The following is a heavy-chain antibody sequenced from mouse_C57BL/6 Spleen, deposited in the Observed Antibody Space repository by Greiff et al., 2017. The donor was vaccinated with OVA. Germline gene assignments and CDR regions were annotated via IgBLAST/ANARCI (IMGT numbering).Heavy chain of an antibody. J-gene: IGHJ4*01. CDR2: IHPNSGST. CDR1: GYTFTSYW. V-gene: IGHV1-64*01. D-gene: IGHD2-3*01. CDR3: ARNDGYSYYAMAY. Sequence: VQLQQPGAELVKPGASVKLSCKASGYTFTSYWMHWVKQRPGQGLEWIGMIHPNSGSTNYNEKLKSKATLTVDNSSSTAYMQLSSLTSEDSAVYYCARNDGYSYYAMAYWGQGTSVTVSA.